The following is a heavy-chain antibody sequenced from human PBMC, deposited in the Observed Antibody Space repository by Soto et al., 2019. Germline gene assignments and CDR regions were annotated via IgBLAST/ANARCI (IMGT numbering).Heavy chain of an antibody. J-gene: IGHJ4*02. V-gene: IGHV1-3*01. D-gene: IGHD6-13*01. CDR1: GYTFTSYA. Sequence: QVRLVQSGAEVKKPGASVKVSCKASGYTFTSYAMHWVRQAPGQRREGMGWINAGNGNTKYSQKFQGRVTITRDTSASKAYMELSSLRSEDTAVYYCARDSSSWDDYYFDYWGQGTLVTVSS. CDR3: ARDSSSWDDYYFDY. CDR2: INAGNGNT.